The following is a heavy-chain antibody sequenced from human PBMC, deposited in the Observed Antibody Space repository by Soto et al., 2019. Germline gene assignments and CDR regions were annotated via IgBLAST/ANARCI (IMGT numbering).Heavy chain of an antibody. D-gene: IGHD6-6*01. CDR1: GGTFSSYA. V-gene: IGHV1-69*13. Sequence: GAPVKVSCKASGGTFSSYAISWARQAPGQGLEWMGGIIPIFGTANYAQKFQGRVTITGDESTSTAYMELSSLRSEETAVYYCARDRAARDYYYGMAVWGQGTTVTVSS. CDR3: ARDRAARDYYYGMAV. CDR2: IIPIFGTA. J-gene: IGHJ6*02.